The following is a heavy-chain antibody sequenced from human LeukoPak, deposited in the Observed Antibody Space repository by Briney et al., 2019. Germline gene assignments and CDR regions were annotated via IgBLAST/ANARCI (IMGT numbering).Heavy chain of an antibody. CDR1: GGSISSGGYY. Sequence: SETLSLTCTVSGGSISSGGYYWSWIRQHPGKGLEWLRYIYYSGSTYYNPSLKSRVTISVDTSKNQFSLKLSSVTAADTAVYYCARNAYYDFWSGRLVVTPSNWFDPWGQGTLVTVS. CDR3: ARNAYYDFWSGRLVVTPSNWFDP. V-gene: IGHV4-31*03. J-gene: IGHJ5*02. D-gene: IGHD3-3*01. CDR2: IYYSGST.